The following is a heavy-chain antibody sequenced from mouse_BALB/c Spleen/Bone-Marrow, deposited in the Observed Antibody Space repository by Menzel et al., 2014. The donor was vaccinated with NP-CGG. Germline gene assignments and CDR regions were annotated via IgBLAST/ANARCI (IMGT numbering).Heavy chain of an antibody. Sequence: LQESGAELAKPGASVKMSCEASGYTFTTYWMHWVKQRPGQGLEWIGYINPSTGYTEYIQKFKDKATLTADKSSSTAYMQLNSLTSEDSSVYYCVLITPVVSDYWGQGTTLTVSS. CDR2: INPSTGYT. CDR1: GYTFTTYW. D-gene: IGHD1-1*01. V-gene: IGHV1-7*01. CDR3: VLITPVVSDY. J-gene: IGHJ2*01.